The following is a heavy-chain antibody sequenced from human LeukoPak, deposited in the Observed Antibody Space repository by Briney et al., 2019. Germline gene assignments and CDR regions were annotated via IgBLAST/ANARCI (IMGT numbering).Heavy chain of an antibody. CDR1: GGSFTGFY. J-gene: IGHJ6*02. V-gene: IGHV4-34*01. D-gene: IGHD1-26*01. CDR3: AKSEWDSVGPYYSFGMDV. Sequence: SETLSLTCAVRGGSFTGFYWIWIRQPPGKGVEWGGEINHSRRTSYNPSLKRRVTISVETSKKKFSLKLTSVPAADTGVYYSAKSEWDSVGPYYSFGMDVWGQGTTVTVS. CDR2: INHSRRT.